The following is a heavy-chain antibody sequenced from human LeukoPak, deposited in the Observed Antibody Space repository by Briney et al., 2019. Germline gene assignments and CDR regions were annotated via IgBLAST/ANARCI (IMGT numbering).Heavy chain of an antibody. CDR1: GGSISSYY. V-gene: IGHV4-59*06. Sequence: SETLSLTCTVSGGSISSYYWSWIRQPPGKGLEWIGYIYYSGSTYYNPSLKSRVTMSVDTSKNQFSLKLSSVTAADTAVYYCARLGIAVAGEPYDYWGQGTLVTVSS. J-gene: IGHJ4*02. D-gene: IGHD6-19*01. CDR2: IYYSGST. CDR3: ARLGIAVAGEPYDY.